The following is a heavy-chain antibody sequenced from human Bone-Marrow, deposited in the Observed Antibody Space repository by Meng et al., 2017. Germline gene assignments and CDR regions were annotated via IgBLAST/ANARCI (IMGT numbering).Heavy chain of an antibody. Sequence: ASVKVSCKASGYTFTNYGISWVRQAPGQGLEWMGWINAYNGNTNYAQKLQGRVTITTDTSTSTANMALRRLRSDDTAVYSCARDPLVGPTVVTPFHWFDPWGQGTLVTVSS. J-gene: IGHJ5*02. CDR3: ARDPLVGPTVVTPFHWFDP. D-gene: IGHD4-23*01. CDR2: INAYNGNT. CDR1: GYTFTNYG. V-gene: IGHV1-18*01.